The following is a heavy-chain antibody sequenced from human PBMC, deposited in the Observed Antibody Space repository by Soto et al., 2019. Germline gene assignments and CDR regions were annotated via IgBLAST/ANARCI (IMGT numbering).Heavy chain of an antibody. Sequence: QVQVVESGGGMVQPGTSLRLSCAASGFAFTNYGIHWVRQAPGKGLEWVAHISNDGSKKFYGDSVKGRFTISRDNSENTVYLQMTSLRPDDTAVFYCARDVAMPTGLGLGYWGQGTLVTVSS. CDR2: ISNDGSKK. CDR1: GFAFTNYG. V-gene: IGHV3-30*03. J-gene: IGHJ4*02. CDR3: ARDVAMPTGLGLGY. D-gene: IGHD6-19*01.